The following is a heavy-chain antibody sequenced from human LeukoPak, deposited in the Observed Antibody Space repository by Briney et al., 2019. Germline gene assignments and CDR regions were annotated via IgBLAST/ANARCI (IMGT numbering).Heavy chain of an antibody. Sequence: GGSLRLSCAASGFTFNNYAMNWVRQAPGKGLEWVSSISGGGETTYYADSAKGRFTISRDNSQNTLYLQMNSLRAEDTAVYYCAGDYADYVGFFFCDYWGQETLVTVS. V-gene: IGHV3-23*01. CDR1: GFTFNNYA. CDR2: ISGGGETT. D-gene: IGHD4-17*01. CDR3: AGDYADYVGFFFCDY. J-gene: IGHJ4*02.